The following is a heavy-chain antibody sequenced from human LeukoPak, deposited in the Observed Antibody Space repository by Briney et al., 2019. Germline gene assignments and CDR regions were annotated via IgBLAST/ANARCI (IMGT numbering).Heavy chain of an antibody. D-gene: IGHD3-10*01. CDR3: ARVNYGSGSYAFDI. J-gene: IGHJ3*02. V-gene: IGHV4-34*01. CDR1: GGSFSGYY. CDR2: INHSGST. Sequence: SETLSLTCAVYGGSFSGYYWSWIRQPPGKGLEWIGEINHSGSTNYNPSLKSRVTISVDTSKNQFSLKLSSVTAADTAVYYCARVNYGSGSYAFDIWGQGTMVTVSS.